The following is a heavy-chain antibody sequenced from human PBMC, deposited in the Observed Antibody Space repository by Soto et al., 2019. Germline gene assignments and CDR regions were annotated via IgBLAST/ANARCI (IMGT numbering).Heavy chain of an antibody. CDR3: AKDLEYSSGWYARYYYYGMDV. D-gene: IGHD6-19*01. CDR2: ISYDGSNK. CDR1: GFTFSSYG. Sequence: GSLRLSCAASGFTFSSYGMHWVRQAPGKGLEWVAVISYDGSNKYYADSVKGRFTISRDNSKNTLYLQMNSLRAEDTAVYYCAKDLEYSSGWYARYYYYGMDVWGQGTTVTVSS. V-gene: IGHV3-30*18. J-gene: IGHJ6*02.